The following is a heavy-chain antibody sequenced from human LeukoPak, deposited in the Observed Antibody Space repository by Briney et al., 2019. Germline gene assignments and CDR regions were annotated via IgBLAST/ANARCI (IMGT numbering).Heavy chain of an antibody. CDR2: IKHDGSEI. CDR3: ISGVSGVWGDY. Sequence: GGSLRLSCAASGFTFSSYWMSWVRQAPGKGLEWVANIKHDGSEIYYVDSVKGRFTISRDNAKNSLYLQMNSLRVEDTAVYYCISGVSGVWGDYWGQGTLVTVSS. J-gene: IGHJ4*02. CDR1: GFTFSSYW. V-gene: IGHV3-7*01. D-gene: IGHD2-15*01.